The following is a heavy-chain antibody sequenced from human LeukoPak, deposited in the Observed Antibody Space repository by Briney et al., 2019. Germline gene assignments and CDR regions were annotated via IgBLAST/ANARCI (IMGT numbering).Heavy chain of an antibody. CDR1: GASISSYY. J-gene: IGHJ4*02. CDR2: IYYSGST. Sequence: SETLSLTCTVSGASISSYYWSWIRQPPGKGLEWIGYIYYSGSTNYNPSLKSRVTISVDTSKNQFSLKLSSVTAADTAVYYCARGSGWWRGDYWGQGTLVTVSS. V-gene: IGHV4-59*01. CDR3: ARGSGWWRGDY. D-gene: IGHD6-19*01.